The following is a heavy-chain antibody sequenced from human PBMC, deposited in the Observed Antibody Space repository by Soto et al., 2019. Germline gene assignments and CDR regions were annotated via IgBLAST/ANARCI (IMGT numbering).Heavy chain of an antibody. V-gene: IGHV1-69*02. CDR2: IIPILSRA. Sequence: QVQLVQSGAEVKKPGSSVKVSCKASGGTFSSYTISWVRQAPGQGLEWMGRIIPILSRANYAQKFQGRVTITADKSTSTAYMELSSLRSEDTAVYYCAAGYSSGWSFDYWGQGTLVPVSS. D-gene: IGHD6-25*01. J-gene: IGHJ4*02. CDR1: GGTFSSYT. CDR3: AAGYSSGWSFDY.